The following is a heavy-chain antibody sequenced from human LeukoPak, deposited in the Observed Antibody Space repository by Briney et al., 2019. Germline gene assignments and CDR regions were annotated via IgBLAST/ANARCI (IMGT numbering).Heavy chain of an antibody. Sequence: GASVKVSCKASGYTFTGYYMHWVRQAPGQGLEWMGRINPNSGGTNYAQKFQGRVTMTRDTSISTAYMELSRLRSDDTAVYYCARGSGSYPWYAFDIWGQGTMVTVSS. J-gene: IGHJ3*02. CDR2: INPNSGGT. D-gene: IGHD1-26*01. CDR1: GYTFTGYY. V-gene: IGHV1-2*06. CDR3: ARGSGSYPWYAFDI.